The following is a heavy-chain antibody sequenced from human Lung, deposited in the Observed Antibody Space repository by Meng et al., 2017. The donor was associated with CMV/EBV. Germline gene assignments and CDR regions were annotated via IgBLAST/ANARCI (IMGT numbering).Heavy chain of an antibody. J-gene: IGHJ4*02. CDR1: GGSFSGYY. CDR2: INHSGST. CDR3: ARGRSNWNDYPFVY. V-gene: IGHV4-34*01. Sequence: LSCAVYGGSFSGYYWSWIRQPPGKGLEWIGEINHSGSTNYNPSLESRVTISGDTSKNHFSLMLSSMTAADTAVYYCARGRSNWNDYPFVYWGQGRLVTVSS. D-gene: IGHD1-1*01.